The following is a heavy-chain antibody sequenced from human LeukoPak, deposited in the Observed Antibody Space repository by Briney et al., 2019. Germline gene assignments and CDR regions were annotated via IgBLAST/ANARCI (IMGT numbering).Heavy chain of an antibody. CDR2: IYYSGST. V-gene: IGHV4-31*03. J-gene: IGHJ4*02. CDR1: GGSISSGGYY. CDR3: ARDSGAAGAHY. Sequence: SQTLSLTCTVSGGSISSGGYYWSWIRQHPGKSLEWIGYIYYSGSTYYNPSLKSRVTISVDTSKSQFSLKLSSVTVADTAVYYCARDSGAAGAHYWGQGTLVTVSS. D-gene: IGHD6-13*01.